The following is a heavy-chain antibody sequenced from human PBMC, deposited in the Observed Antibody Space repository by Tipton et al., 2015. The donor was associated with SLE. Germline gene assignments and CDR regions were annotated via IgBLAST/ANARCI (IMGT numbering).Heavy chain of an antibody. V-gene: IGHV4-31*03. Sequence: TLSLTCTVSGGSISSGGYYWSWIRQHPGKGLEWIGYIYYSGSTYYNPSLRSRVTISIDTSKNQFSLKLSSVTAADTAVYYCAGDRGYGLLDYWGQGTLVTVSS. J-gene: IGHJ4*02. CDR1: GGSISSGGYY. D-gene: IGHD3-10*01. CDR3: AGDRGYGLLDY. CDR2: IYYSGST.